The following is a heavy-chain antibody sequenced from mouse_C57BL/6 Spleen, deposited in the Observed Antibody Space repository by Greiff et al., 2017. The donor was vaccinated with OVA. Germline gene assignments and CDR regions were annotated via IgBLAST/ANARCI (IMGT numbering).Heavy chain of an antibody. CDR3: VRRNGYYWYFDV. CDR1: GFSFNTYA. CDR2: IRSKSNNYAT. J-gene: IGHJ1*03. Sequence: EVQRVESGGGLVQPTGSLTLSCAASGFSFNTYAMNWVRQAPGKGLEWVARIRSKSNNYATYYADSVKDRFTISRDDSESMLDLQMNNLNTEDTAMYYCVRRNGYYWYFDVWGTGTTVTVSS. D-gene: IGHD2-2*01. V-gene: IGHV10-1*01.